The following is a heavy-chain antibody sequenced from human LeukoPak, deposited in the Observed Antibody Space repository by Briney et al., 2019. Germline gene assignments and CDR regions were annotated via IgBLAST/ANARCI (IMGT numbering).Heavy chain of an antibody. CDR1: GITFSTSA. D-gene: IGHD1-1*01. CDR3: AKVGTEVDL. CDR2: INYSGSGT. Sequence: GGSLRLSCAASGITFSTSAMTWVRQAPGKGLEWVSSINYSGSGTFYADSVKGRFTISRDNSKDTLYLQMNSLRVEDTAVYYCAKVGTEVDLWGQGTLVSVSS. J-gene: IGHJ4*02. V-gene: IGHV3-23*01.